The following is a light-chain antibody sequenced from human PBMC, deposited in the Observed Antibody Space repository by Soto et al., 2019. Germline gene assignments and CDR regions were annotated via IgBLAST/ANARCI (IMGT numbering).Light chain of an antibody. V-gene: IGKV3-11*01. CDR3: QQRTNWPPGAT. J-gene: IGKJ5*01. CDR1: QSVSSY. CDR2: DAS. Sequence: VLTQSPVTLSLPPGEGASLSWRASQSVSSYLAWYQQKPGKAPRLLIYDASNRATGIPARFSGSGSGKDFTLNISSLEPEDFAVYYCQQRTNWPPGATFGQGTRLEIK.